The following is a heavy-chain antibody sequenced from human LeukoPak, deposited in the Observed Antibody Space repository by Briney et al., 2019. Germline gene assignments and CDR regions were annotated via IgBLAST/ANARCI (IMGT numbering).Heavy chain of an antibody. CDR3: ARGRRQLWLLY. D-gene: IGHD5-18*01. Sequence: SETLSLTCAVSGGSISTYYWNWIRQPPGKGLEWIGYIYYGGSAIYNPSLKSRVTISVDRSKNQFSLKLSSVTAADTAVYYCARGRRQLWLLYWGQGTLVTVSS. J-gene: IGHJ4*02. V-gene: IGHV4-59*12. CDR1: GGSISTYY. CDR2: IYYGGSA.